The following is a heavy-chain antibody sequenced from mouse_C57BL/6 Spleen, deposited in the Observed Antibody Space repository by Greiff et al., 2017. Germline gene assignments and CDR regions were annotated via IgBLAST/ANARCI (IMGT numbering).Heavy chain of an antibody. Sequence: EVQLVESGAELVKPGASVKLSCTASGFNIKDYYMHWVKQRTEQGLEWIGRIDPEDGETKYDPKFQGKATITADTSSNTAYLQLSNLTSEDTAVSYCARTPYPHYCDYWGQGTTLTVSS. V-gene: IGHV14-2*01. CDR1: GFNIKDYY. D-gene: IGHD6-5*01. J-gene: IGHJ2*01. CDR2: IDPEDGET. CDR3: ARTPYPHYCDY.